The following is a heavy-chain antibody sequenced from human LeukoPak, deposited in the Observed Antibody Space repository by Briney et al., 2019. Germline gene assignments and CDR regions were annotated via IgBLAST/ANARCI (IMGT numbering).Heavy chain of an antibody. CDR2: ISSSSSTI. Sequence: GGSLRLSCAASGFTFSSHSMNWVRQAPGKGLEWVSYISSSSSTIYYADSVKGRFTISRDNAKNSLYLQMNSLRVEDTAIYYCAKVLPGPFHYWGQGTLVTVSS. V-gene: IGHV3-48*04. D-gene: IGHD1-1*01. J-gene: IGHJ4*02. CDR1: GFTFSSHS. CDR3: AKVLPGPFHY.